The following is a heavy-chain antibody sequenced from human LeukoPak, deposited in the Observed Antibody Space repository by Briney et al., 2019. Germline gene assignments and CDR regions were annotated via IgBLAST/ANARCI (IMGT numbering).Heavy chain of an antibody. J-gene: IGHJ6*03. CDR3: AKNEASGYGQGVGYYFYMDV. Sequence: GGSLRLSCAASGFTFSSYPMTWVHQAPGKGLEWVSTISGSDGGTNYADSVKGRFTVSRDNSKNTLYLQMDSLRAEDTAVYYCAKNEASGYGQGVGYYFYMDVWGKGTTVTVSS. CDR1: GFTFSSYP. CDR2: ISGSDGGT. D-gene: IGHD5-12*01. V-gene: IGHV3-23*01.